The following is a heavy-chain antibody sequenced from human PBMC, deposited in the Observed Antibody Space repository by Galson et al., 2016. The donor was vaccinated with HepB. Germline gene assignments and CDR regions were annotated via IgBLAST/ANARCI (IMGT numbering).Heavy chain of an antibody. D-gene: IGHD3-22*01. Sequence: SLRLSCAASGFTFSTYGMHWVRQAPGKELEWVAVISYDRSNKNYAASVKGRFTISRDNSKNTLYLEMTSLREEDTAVYYCAKDYSGYYFDGTGYYNAFDYWGQGALVTVSS. V-gene: IGHV3-30*18. CDR1: GFTFSTYG. CDR2: ISYDRSNK. J-gene: IGHJ4*02. CDR3: AKDYSGYYFDGTGYYNAFDY.